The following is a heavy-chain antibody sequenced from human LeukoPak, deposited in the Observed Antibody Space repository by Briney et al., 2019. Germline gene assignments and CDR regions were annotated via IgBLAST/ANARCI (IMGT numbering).Heavy chain of an antibody. V-gene: IGHV3-11*06. D-gene: IGHD4-11*01. J-gene: IGHJ6*02. CDR1: GFTFSDYY. CDR2: ISSSSYT. Sequence: GGSLRLSCAASGFTFSDYYMSWIRQGPGKGLEWVSYISSSSYTNYADSVKGRFTISRDNAKNSLYLQMNSLRAEDTAVYYCARAPLYSNYGPYYYGMDVWGQGTTVTVSS. CDR3: ARAPLYSNYGPYYYGMDV.